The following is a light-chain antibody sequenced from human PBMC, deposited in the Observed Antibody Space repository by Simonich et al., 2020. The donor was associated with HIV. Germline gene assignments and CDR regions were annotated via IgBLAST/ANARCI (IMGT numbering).Light chain of an antibody. Sequence: EIVMTQSPATLSVSPGERATLPCRASQSVSSNLAWYQQRPGQAPSLLIYAASTRSTGIPARFSGSGSGTEFTLTISSMQSEDFAVYYCQQHNNWPLTFGGGTKVEIK. J-gene: IGKJ4*01. V-gene: IGKV3-15*01. CDR1: QSVSSN. CDR2: AAS. CDR3: QQHNNWPLT.